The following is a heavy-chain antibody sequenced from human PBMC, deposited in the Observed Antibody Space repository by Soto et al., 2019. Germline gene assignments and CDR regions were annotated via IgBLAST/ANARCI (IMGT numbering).Heavy chain of an antibody. J-gene: IGHJ5*02. CDR2: VYATGTT. CDR3: VRDGSKSLRDWFDP. V-gene: IGHV4-4*07. Sequence: SETLSLTCNVSGGSISEFYWAWIRKTAGNGLEWMGRVYATGTTDYNPSLRSRVAMSVDISKKTFSLRLRSVTGADSGVYYCVRDGSKSLRDWFDPWGQGILVTVS. CDR1: GGSISEFY.